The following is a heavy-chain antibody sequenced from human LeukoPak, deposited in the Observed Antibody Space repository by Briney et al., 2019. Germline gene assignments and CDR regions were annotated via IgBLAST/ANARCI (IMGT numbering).Heavy chain of an antibody. J-gene: IGHJ6*02. Sequence: ASVKVCCKASGGTFSSYAISWVRQAPGQGLEWMGGIIPIFGTANYAQKFQGRVTITADESTSTAYMELSSLRSEDTAVYYCASGVAGAKDGNSYYYYYGMDVWGQGTTVTVSS. CDR1: GGTFSSYA. D-gene: IGHD1-14*01. CDR2: IIPIFGTA. V-gene: IGHV1-69*13. CDR3: ASGVAGAKDGNSYYYYYGMDV.